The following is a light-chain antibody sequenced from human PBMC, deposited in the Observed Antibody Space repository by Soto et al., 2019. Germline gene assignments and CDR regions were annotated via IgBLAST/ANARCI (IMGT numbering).Light chain of an antibody. Sequence: QSVLTQPPSVSGAPGQRVTISCSGTSSSIGAGYEVHWYHQLPGTAPKLVVSGNGNRPSGVPDRLSASKSGTSASLAITGLRSEDEAHYYCAVWDESMTGWVFGGGTKVTVL. V-gene: IGLV1-40*01. CDR3: AVWDESMTGWV. CDR2: GNG. CDR1: SSSIGAGYE. J-gene: IGLJ3*02.